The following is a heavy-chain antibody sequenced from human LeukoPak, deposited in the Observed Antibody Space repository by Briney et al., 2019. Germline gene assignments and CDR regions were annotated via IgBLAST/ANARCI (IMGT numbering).Heavy chain of an antibody. V-gene: IGHV1-2*02. CDR1: GYTFSGYY. CDR2: INPNSGGT. Sequence: GASVKVSCNASGYTFSGYYMDWVRQAAGEGLEWMGWINPNSGGTNYAQKFQGRVTMTRDTSISTAYMELSRLRSDDTAVYYCARGDCSGGSCYFQTEYFHHWGQGTLVTVSS. D-gene: IGHD2-15*01. J-gene: IGHJ1*01. CDR3: ARGDCSGGSCYFQTEYFHH.